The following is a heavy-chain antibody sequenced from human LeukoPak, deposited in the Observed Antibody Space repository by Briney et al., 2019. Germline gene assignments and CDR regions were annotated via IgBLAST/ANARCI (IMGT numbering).Heavy chain of an antibody. V-gene: IGHV4-59*08. CDR1: GGPISSYY. D-gene: IGHD6-19*01. J-gene: IGHJ6*03. CDR3: ARAGSSGWPLDYYYMDV. CDR2: IHYSGST. Sequence: SETLSLTCTVSGGPISSYYWSWIRQPPGKGLEWIGYIHYSGSTNYNPSLKSRVTISVDTSKNQFSLKLSSVTAADTAVYYCARAGSSGWPLDYYYMDVWGKGTTITVSS.